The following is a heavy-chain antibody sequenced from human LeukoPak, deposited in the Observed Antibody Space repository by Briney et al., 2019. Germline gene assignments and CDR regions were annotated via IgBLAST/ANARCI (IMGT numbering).Heavy chain of an antibody. CDR1: GFTFSSYS. J-gene: IGHJ4*02. CDR3: AREPTYYYDSSGYYPFDY. D-gene: IGHD3-22*01. CDR2: ISSSSSTI. V-gene: IGHV3-48*04. Sequence: GGSLRLSCAASGFTFSSYSMNWVRQAPGKGLEWVSYISSSSSTIYYADSVKGRFTISGDNAKNSLYLQMNSLRAEDTAVYYCAREPTYYYDSSGYYPFDYWGQGTLVTVSS.